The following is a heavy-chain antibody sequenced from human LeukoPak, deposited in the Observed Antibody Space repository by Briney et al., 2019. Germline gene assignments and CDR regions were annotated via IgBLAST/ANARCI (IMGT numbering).Heavy chain of an antibody. V-gene: IGHV3-30*18. Sequence: GGSLRLSCAASGFTFSSYGMHWVRQGPGKGLEWVAVISYDGSNKYYADSVKGRFTISRDNSKNSLYLQMNSLRAEDTAVYYCAKDRSVRYGTGTYGYWGQGTLVTVSS. CDR2: ISYDGSNK. CDR1: GFTFSSYG. D-gene: IGHD1-7*01. J-gene: IGHJ4*02. CDR3: AKDRSVRYGTGTYGY.